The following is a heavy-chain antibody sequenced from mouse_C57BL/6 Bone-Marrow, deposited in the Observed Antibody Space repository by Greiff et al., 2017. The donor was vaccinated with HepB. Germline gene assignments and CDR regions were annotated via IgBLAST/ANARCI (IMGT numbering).Heavy chain of an antibody. CDR3: ARTYGSSYVPPDC. Sequence: DVKLQESGPGLVKPSQSLSLTCSVTGYSITSGYYWNWIRQFPGNKLEWMGYISYDGSNNYNPSLKNRISITRDTSKNQFFLKLNSVTTEDTATYYCARTYGSSYVPPDCWGQGTTLTVSS. V-gene: IGHV3-6*01. D-gene: IGHD1-1*01. J-gene: IGHJ2*01. CDR2: ISYDGSN. CDR1: GYSITSGYY.